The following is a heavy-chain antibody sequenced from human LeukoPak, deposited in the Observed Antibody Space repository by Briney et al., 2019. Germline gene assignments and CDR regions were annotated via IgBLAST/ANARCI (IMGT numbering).Heavy chain of an antibody. CDR2: ISAYNGNT. D-gene: IGHD6-6*01. CDR3: ARVLSIAVRRRAFDI. Sequence: ASVKVSCKASGYTFTGYYMHWVRQAPGQGLEWMGWISAYNGNTNYAQKLQGRVTMTTDTSTSTAYMELRSLRSDDTAVYYCARVLSIAVRRRAFDIWGQGTMVTVSS. V-gene: IGHV1-18*04. CDR1: GYTFTGYY. J-gene: IGHJ3*02.